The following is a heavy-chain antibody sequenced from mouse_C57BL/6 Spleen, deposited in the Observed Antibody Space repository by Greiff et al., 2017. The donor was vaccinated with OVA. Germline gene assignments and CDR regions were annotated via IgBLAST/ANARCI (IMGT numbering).Heavy chain of an antibody. CDR1: GYTFTSYW. Sequence: VQLQQPGAELVMPGASVKLSCKASGYTFTSYWMHWVKQRPGQGLEWIGEIDPSDSYTNYNQKFKGKSTLTVDKSSSTAYMQLSSLTSEDSAVYYCARREGPYYFDYWGKGTTLTVSS. V-gene: IGHV1-69*01. J-gene: IGHJ2*01. CDR2: IDPSDSYT. CDR3: ARREGPYYFDY.